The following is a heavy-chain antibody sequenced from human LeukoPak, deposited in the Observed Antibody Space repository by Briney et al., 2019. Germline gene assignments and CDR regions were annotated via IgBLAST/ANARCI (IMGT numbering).Heavy chain of an antibody. J-gene: IGHJ4*02. CDR2: IHSSRTT. D-gene: IGHD1-7*01. Sequence: HPGGSLRLSCAASGFTVSTNYMSWVRQAPGKGLEYVSVIHSSRTTYYADSVQGRFTISRGNSKNTLFLQMHNLRVEDMAVLYCAKDWNWAIDYWGQGTLVTVSS. CDR1: GFTVSTNY. V-gene: IGHV3-66*03. CDR3: AKDWNWAIDY.